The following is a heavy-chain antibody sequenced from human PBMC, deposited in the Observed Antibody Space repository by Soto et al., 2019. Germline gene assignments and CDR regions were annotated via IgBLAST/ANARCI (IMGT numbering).Heavy chain of an antibody. CDR1: GFTFSDYY. V-gene: IGHV3-11*01. Sequence: ESGGGLVKPGGSLRLSCAASGFTFSDYYMSWIRQAPGKGLEWVSYISSSGSTIYYADSVKGRFTISRDNAKNSLYLQMNSLRAEDTAVYYCASPTREYSYYYYYMDVWGKGTTVTVSS. J-gene: IGHJ6*03. CDR3: ASPTREYSYYYYYMDV. D-gene: IGHD3-10*01. CDR2: ISSSGSTI.